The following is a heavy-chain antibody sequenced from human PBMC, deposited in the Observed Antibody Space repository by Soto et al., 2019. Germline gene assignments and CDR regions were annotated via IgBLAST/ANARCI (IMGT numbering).Heavy chain of an antibody. J-gene: IGHJ3*02. CDR3: ARLKVVVAATVGAFDI. CDR2: IYYSGST. Sequence: PSETLSLTCTVSGGSISSSSYYWGWIRQPPGKGLEWIGNIYYSGSTYYNPSLKSRVTISVDTSKNQFSLKLSSVTAADTAVYYCARLKVVVAATVGAFDIWGQGTMVTVSS. CDR1: GGSISSSSYY. D-gene: IGHD2-15*01. V-gene: IGHV4-39*01.